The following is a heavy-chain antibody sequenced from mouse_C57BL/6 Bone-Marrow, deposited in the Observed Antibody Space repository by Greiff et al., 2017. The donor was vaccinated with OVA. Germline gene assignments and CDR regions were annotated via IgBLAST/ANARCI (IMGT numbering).Heavy chain of an antibody. J-gene: IGHJ2*01. D-gene: IGHD2-13*01. V-gene: IGHV3-8*01. CDR2: ISYSGST. CDR1: GYSITSDY. Sequence: EVQLVESGPGLAKPSQTLSLTCSVSGYSITSDYWNWIRHFPGNKLEYMGYISYSGSTYYNPSLKSRISITRDTSKNQYYLQLNSVTTEDTATYYCAIYYGDRGYIDYWGQGTTLTVSS. CDR3: AIYYGDRGYIDY.